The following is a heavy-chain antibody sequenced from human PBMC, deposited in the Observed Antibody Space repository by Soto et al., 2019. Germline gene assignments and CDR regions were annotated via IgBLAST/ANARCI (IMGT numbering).Heavy chain of an antibody. D-gene: IGHD6-13*01. CDR2: IIPIFGTA. V-gene: IGHV1-69*01. CDR1: GGTFSSYA. Sequence: QVQLVQSGAEGKKPGSSVKVSCKASGGTFSSYAISWVRRAPGQGLEWMGGIIPIFGTANYAQKSKGRVTITVDEPTSTAYMELSSLRSEDTAVYYCARDRGSDSSSWFGRGPNWFDPWGQGTLVTVSS. CDR3: ARDRGSDSSSWFGRGPNWFDP. J-gene: IGHJ5*02.